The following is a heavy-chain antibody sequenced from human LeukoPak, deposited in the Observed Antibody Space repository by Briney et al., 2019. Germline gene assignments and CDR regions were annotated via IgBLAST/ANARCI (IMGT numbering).Heavy chain of an antibody. CDR1: GGSISSYY. V-gene: IGHV4-59*12. CDR3: AQLYSSGWYYFDY. D-gene: IGHD6-19*01. J-gene: IGHJ4*02. CDR2: IYYSGST. Sequence: PSETLSLTCTVSGGSISSYYWSWIRQPPGKGLEWIGYIYYSGSTNYNPSLKSRVTISVDRSKNQFSLNLSSVTAADTAVFYCAQLYSSGWYYFDYWGQGTLVTVSS.